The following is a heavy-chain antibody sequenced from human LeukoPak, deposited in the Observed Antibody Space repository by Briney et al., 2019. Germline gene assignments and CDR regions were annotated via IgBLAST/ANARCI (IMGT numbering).Heavy chain of an antibody. CDR3: ARAIPYCSSTSCYTGYYYYYMDV. CDR1: GFTFSSYW. V-gene: IGHV3-74*01. Sequence: PGGSLRLSCAASGFTFSSYWMHWVRQAPGKGLAWVSRINSDGSSTSYADSVKGRFTISRDNAKNTLYLQMNSLRAEDTAVYYCARAIPYCSSTSCYTGYYYYYMDVWGKGTTVTVSS. J-gene: IGHJ6*03. CDR2: INSDGSST. D-gene: IGHD2-2*02.